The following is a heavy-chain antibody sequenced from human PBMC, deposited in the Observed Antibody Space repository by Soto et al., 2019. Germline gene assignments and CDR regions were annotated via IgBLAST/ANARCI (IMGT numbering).Heavy chain of an antibody. CDR2: ICYRGST. D-gene: IGHD3-3*01. CDR3: ARGVGGSGYYTRPRMDV. CDR1: GDSITSSSFC. J-gene: IGHJ6*02. Sequence: PSETLSLNCPFSGDSITSSSFCWDWIRQPQGKGLEWIGTICYRGSTYYNPSLQSRVTISVDTSKNQFSLKLSSVTAADTAVYYCARGVGGSGYYTRPRMDVWGQGTTVTGSS. V-gene: IGHV4-39*07.